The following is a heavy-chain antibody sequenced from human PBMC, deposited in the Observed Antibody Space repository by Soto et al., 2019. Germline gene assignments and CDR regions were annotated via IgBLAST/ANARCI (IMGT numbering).Heavy chain of an antibody. CDR3: ARGAARGVPTGSSDY. CDR2: ISNDGTIT. Sequence: VQLVESGGGLVQPGGSLRLSCAASGFTFTTYWIHWVRQAPGQGLVWVSRISNDGTITTYADSVKGRFTISRDNAKNTVYLQMDSLRAEDTAMYYCARGAARGVPTGSSDYWGQGALVTVSS. J-gene: IGHJ4*02. CDR1: GFTFTTYW. V-gene: IGHV3-74*01. D-gene: IGHD2-2*01.